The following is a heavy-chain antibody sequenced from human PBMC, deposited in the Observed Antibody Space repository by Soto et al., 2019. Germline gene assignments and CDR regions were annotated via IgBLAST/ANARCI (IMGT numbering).Heavy chain of an antibody. CDR2: ISYDGSNK. Sequence: GGSLRLSCAASGFTFSSYAMHWVRQAPGKGLEWVAVISYDGSNKYYADSVKGRFTISRDNSKNTLYLQMNSLRAEDTAVYYCARDSVVLIANNLDYWGQGTLVTVSS. J-gene: IGHJ4*02. V-gene: IGHV3-30-3*01. CDR3: ARDSVVLIANNLDY. D-gene: IGHD3-22*01. CDR1: GFTFSSYA.